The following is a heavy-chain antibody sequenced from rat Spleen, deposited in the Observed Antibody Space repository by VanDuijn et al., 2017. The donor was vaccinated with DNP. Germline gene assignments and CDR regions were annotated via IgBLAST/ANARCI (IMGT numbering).Heavy chain of an antibody. CDR1: GFTFSDYA. CDR2: ISYDGSRT. D-gene: IGHD1-3*01. J-gene: IGHJ2*01. V-gene: IGHV5-17*01. Sequence: EVQLVESGGGLVQPGRSLKLSCAASGFTFSDYAMAWVRQAPKKGLEWVATISYDGSRTYYRDSVKGRFTISRDNAKSTLYLQMDSLRSEDTATYYCARHGGLSDGSRDYWGQGVMVTVSS. CDR3: ARHGGLSDGSRDY.